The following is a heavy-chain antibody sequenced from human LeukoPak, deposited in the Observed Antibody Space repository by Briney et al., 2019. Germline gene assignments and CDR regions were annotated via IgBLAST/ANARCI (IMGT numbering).Heavy chain of an antibody. CDR2: IYYSGNT. CDR1: GGSIFSSNSY. V-gene: IGHV4-39*01. D-gene: IGHD2-21*01. CDR3: ARPNSGGDAFDI. Sequence: SETLSLTCTVSGGSIFSSNSYWGWIRQPPGKGLEWIGSIYYSGNTYYNASLKSRVTISVDTSKNQFSLKLSSVTAADTAVYYCARPNSGGDAFDIWGQGTMVTVSS. J-gene: IGHJ3*02.